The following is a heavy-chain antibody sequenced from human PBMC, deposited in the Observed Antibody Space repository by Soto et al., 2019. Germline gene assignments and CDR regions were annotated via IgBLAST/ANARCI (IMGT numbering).Heavy chain of an antibody. D-gene: IGHD3-9*01. V-gene: IGHV1-2*04. CDR2: INPNSGGT. CDR1: GYTFTGYY. Sequence: ASVKVSCKASGYTFTGYYMHWVRQAPGQGLEWMGWINPNSGGTNYAQKFQGWVTMTRDTSISTAYMELSRLRSDDTAVYYCARDRNLLRYFDWLPSYYYYGMDVWGQGTTVTVSS. J-gene: IGHJ6*02. CDR3: ARDRNLLRYFDWLPSYYYYGMDV.